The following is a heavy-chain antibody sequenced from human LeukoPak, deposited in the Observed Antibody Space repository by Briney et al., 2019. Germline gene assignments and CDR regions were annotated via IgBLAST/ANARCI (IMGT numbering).Heavy chain of an antibody. CDR1: GGSISSSSYY. CDR3: ARVVTPNYDFWSGYYFDY. Sequence: SETLSLTCTVSGGSISSSSYYWGWIRQPPGKGLGWIGSIYYSGSTYYNPSLKSRVTISVDTSKNQFSLKLSSVTAADTAVYYCARVVTPNYDFWSGYYFDYWGQGTLVTVSS. D-gene: IGHD3-3*01. V-gene: IGHV4-39*07. J-gene: IGHJ4*02. CDR2: IYYSGST.